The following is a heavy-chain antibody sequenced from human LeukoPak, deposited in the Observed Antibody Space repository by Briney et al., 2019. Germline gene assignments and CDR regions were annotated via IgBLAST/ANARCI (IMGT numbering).Heavy chain of an antibody. D-gene: IGHD5-12*01. V-gene: IGHV3-23*01. J-gene: IGHJ6*03. CDR1: GFTFSSYA. CDR3: AKATSGYEHYYYYMDV. CDR2: ISGSGGST. Sequence: PGGSLRLSCAASGFTFSSYAMSWVRQAPGKGLEWVSAISGSGGSTYYADSVKGRFTISRDNSKNTLYLQMNSLRAEDTAVYYCAKATSGYEHYYYYMDVWGKGTTVTVSS.